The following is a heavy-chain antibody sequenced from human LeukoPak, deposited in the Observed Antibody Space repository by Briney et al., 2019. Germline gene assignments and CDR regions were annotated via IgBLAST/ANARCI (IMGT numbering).Heavy chain of an antibody. CDR1: GYTFTNYF. D-gene: IGHD2-8*02. CDR2: INPTGTGT. CDR3: AREESGGYFDY. Sequence: GASVRVSCKASGYTFTNYFMHWVRQAPGQGLEWMGLINPTGTGTNYAQKFRGGVTLTRDTSTTTVYMELSSLRSEDTAVYYCAREESGGYFDYWGQGTPVTVSS. J-gene: IGHJ4*02. V-gene: IGHV1-46*01.